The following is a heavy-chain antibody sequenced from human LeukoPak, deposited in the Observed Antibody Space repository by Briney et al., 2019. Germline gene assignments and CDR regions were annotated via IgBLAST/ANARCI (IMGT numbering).Heavy chain of an antibody. J-gene: IGHJ6*03. V-gene: IGHV3-7*01. CDR1: GFTFSSYW. D-gene: IGHD3-22*01. CDR2: IKQDGSEK. CDR3: ASWQDSSGYYYYYYYYMDV. Sequence: PGGSLRLSCAASGFTFSSYWMSWVRQAPGKGLEWVANIKQDGSEKYYVDSVKGRFTISRDNAKNSLYLQMNSLRAEDTAVYYCASWQDSSGYYYYYYYYMDVWGKGTTVTVSS.